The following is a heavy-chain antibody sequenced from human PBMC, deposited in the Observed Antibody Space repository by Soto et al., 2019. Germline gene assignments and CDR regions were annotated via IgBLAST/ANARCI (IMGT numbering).Heavy chain of an antibody. V-gene: IGHV3-30-3*01. Sequence: QVQLVESGGGVVQPGRSLRLSCAASGFTFSSYAMHWVRQAPGKGLEWVAGISYDGSNKYYADSVKGRFTISRDNSKNTLYLQMNSLRAEDTAVYYCARDWCISTSCYGGVYYFDYWGQGTLVNVSS. J-gene: IGHJ4*02. CDR3: ARDWCISTSCYGGVYYFDY. CDR2: ISYDGSNK. D-gene: IGHD2-2*01. CDR1: GFTFSSYA.